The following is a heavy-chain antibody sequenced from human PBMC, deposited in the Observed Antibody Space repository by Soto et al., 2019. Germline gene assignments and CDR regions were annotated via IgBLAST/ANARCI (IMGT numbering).Heavy chain of an antibody. CDR3: ARDTNVWSLYGLDV. Sequence: QVDLVQSGAEVKRPGASVTISCKASGSATTKYYIHWVRQAPGRGLEWMSIINPGGGRASYTQTFQGGVTVHRDTSTGSVCMDRSSLTSEDTAVYYCARDTNVWSLYGLDVWGQGTTVTVSS. D-gene: IGHD2-8*02. V-gene: IGHV1-46*01. J-gene: IGHJ6*02. CDR2: INPGGGRA. CDR1: GSATTKYY.